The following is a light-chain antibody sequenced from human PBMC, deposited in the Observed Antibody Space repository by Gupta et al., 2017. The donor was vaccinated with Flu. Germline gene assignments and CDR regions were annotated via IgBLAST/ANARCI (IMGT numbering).Light chain of an antibody. CDR3: CSYAGSSFYV. CDR1: SSDVGAYNY. Sequence: SDLAQPRSVSGSPGQSVTISCTGTSSDVGAYNYVSWYQQRPGKAPKLMIYDVNKRPSGVPDRFSGSKSGNTASLTISGLQAEDEADYYCCSYAGSSFYVFGTGTKVTVL. CDR2: DVN. V-gene: IGLV2-11*01. J-gene: IGLJ1*01.